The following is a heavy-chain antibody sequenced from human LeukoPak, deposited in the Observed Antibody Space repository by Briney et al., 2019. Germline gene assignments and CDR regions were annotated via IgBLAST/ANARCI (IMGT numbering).Heavy chain of an antibody. CDR3: AKDEMVRGVIILYGMDV. J-gene: IGHJ6*02. Sequence: GGFLRLSCAASGFTFSSYGMHWVRQAPGKGLEWVAVISYDGSNKYYADSVKGRFTISRDNSKNTLYLQMNSLRAEDTAVYYCAKDEMVRGVIILYGMDVWGQGTTVTVSS. V-gene: IGHV3-30*18. CDR1: GFTFSSYG. CDR2: ISYDGSNK. D-gene: IGHD3-10*01.